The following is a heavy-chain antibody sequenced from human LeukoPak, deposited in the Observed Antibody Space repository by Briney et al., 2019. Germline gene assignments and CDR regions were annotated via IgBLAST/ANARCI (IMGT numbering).Heavy chain of an antibody. D-gene: IGHD6-13*01. Sequence: SGTLSLTCAVDGGSFSGYYWSWIRQPPGKGLEWIGEINHSGSTNYNPSLKSRVTISLDTSKNQFSLKLSSVTAADTAVHYSARGIAAPLHWAQGTLVTVSS. CDR3: ARGIAAPLH. J-gene: IGHJ4*02. CDR1: GGSFSGYY. V-gene: IGHV4-34*01. CDR2: INHSGST.